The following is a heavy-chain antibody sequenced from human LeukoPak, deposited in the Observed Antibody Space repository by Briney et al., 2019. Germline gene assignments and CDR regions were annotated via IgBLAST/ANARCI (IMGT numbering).Heavy chain of an antibody. V-gene: IGHV1-69*13. CDR3: ARDRAGAAAIFHYYGMDV. J-gene: IGHJ6*04. D-gene: IGHD2-2*01. Sequence: GASVTVSCKASGGTFSSYAISWVRQAPGQGLEWMGGIIPIFGTANYAQKFQGRVTITADESTSTAYMELSSLRSEDTAVYYCARDRAGAAAIFHYYGMDVWGKGTTVTVSS. CDR2: IIPIFGTA. CDR1: GGTFSSYA.